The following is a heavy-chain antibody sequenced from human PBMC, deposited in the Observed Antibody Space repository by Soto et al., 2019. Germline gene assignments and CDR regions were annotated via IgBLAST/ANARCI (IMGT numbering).Heavy chain of an antibody. V-gene: IGHV3-9*01. Sequence: EVQLVESGGGLVQPGRFLRLSCAASGFNFDDYAMHWVRQAPGKGLEWVSGITWNSGDITYTCSVKGRFSVSRDNAENSLYLHMNSLRPEDTAFYYCARSRGLVSRPLDLWGQGTLVTVSS. CDR3: ARSRGLVSRPLDL. CDR2: ITWNSGDI. J-gene: IGHJ5*02. CDR1: GFNFDDYA. D-gene: IGHD3-22*01.